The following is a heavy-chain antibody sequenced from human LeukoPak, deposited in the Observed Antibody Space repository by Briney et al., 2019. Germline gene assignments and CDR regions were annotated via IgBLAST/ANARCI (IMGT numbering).Heavy chain of an antibody. CDR3: ARRITVVRGVIRVTPFFDY. J-gene: IGHJ4*02. Sequence: GGSLRLSCAASGFTFDDYGMSWVRQAPGKGLEWVSGINWNGGSTGYADSVKGRFTISRDNAKNSLYLQLNSLRAEDTALYYCARRITVVRGVIRVTPFFDYWGQGTLVTVSS. V-gene: IGHV3-20*04. CDR2: INWNGGST. CDR1: GFTFDDYG. D-gene: IGHD3-10*01.